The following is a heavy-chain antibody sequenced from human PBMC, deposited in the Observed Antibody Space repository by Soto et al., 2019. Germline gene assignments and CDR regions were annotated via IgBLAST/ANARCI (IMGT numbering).Heavy chain of an antibody. CDR3: ARDHTIFGLVLENWYAP. CDR2: ISAYNGNT. V-gene: IGHV1-18*01. CDR1: GYTFTSYG. J-gene: IGHJ5*02. Sequence: ASVKVSCKASGYTFTSYGISWVRQAPGQGLEWMGWISAYNGNTNYAQKLQGRVTMTTDTSTGTAYMELRSLRSDDTAVYYCARDHTIFGLVLENWYAPSGQGTLVTVSS. D-gene: IGHD3-9*01.